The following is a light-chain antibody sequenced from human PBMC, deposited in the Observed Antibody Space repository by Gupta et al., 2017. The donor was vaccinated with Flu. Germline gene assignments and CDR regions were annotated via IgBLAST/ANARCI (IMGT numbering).Light chain of an antibody. J-gene: IGLJ2*01. CDR2: EGS. CDR1: SSDVGCYNL. CDR3: CSYAGSSTLV. V-gene: IGLV2-23*01. Sequence: QSALTQPDSVSGSAGQSLTLSCTGTSSDVGCYNLVSWYQQHPGKAPKLMIYEGSKRPSGVSNRFSGSKSGNTASLTISGLQAEDEADYYCCSYAGSSTLVFGGGTKLTVL.